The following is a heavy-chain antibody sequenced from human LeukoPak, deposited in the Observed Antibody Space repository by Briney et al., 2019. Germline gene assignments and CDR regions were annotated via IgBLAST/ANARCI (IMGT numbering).Heavy chain of an antibody. J-gene: IGHJ4*02. CDR1: GFTFSSYS. Sequence: GGSLRLSCAASGFTFSSYSMNWVRQAPGKGLEWVSSISSSSSYIYYADSVKGRFTISRDNAKNSLYLQMNSLRAEDTAVYYCARDVTKELPFDYWGQGTLVTVSS. CDR3: ARDVTKELPFDY. V-gene: IGHV3-21*01. D-gene: IGHD1-26*01. CDR2: ISSSSSYI.